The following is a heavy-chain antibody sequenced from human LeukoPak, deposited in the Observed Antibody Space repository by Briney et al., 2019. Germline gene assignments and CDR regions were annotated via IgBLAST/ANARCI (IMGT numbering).Heavy chain of an antibody. Sequence: GGSLRLSCAASGFTFSSYSMNWVRQAPGKGLEWVSYISSSSSTIYYADSVKGRFTISRDNAKNSLYLQMNSLRAEDTAVYYCARPDEYSSSWAFDYWGQGTLVTVSS. V-gene: IGHV3-48*04. J-gene: IGHJ4*02. CDR3: ARPDEYSSSWAFDY. D-gene: IGHD6-6*01. CDR2: ISSSSSTI. CDR1: GFTFSSYS.